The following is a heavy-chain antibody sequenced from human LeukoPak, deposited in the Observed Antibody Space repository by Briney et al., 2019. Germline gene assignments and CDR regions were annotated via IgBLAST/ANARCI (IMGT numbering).Heavy chain of an antibody. D-gene: IGHD3-22*01. J-gene: IGHJ4*02. CDR1: GFTFSDYY. CDR2: ISSSGSTI. Sequence: GGSLRLSCAASGFTFSDYYMSWIRQAPGKGLEWVSYISSSGSTIYYADSVKGRFTISRDNAKNSLYLQMNSLRAEDTAVYYCARDPRHYYDSSGYSYYFDYWGQGTLVTVSS. V-gene: IGHV3-11*04. CDR3: ARDPRHYYDSSGYSYYFDY.